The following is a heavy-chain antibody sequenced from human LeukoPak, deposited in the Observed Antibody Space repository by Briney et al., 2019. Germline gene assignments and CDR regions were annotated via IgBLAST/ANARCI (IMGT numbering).Heavy chain of an antibody. CDR2: IWYDGSNK. CDR3: AREFYNYDSSGYLNWFDP. Sequence: PGGSLRLSCAASGFTFSSYGMHWVRQAPGKGLEWGAVIWYDGSNKYYADSVKGRFTISRDNSKNTLYLQMNSLRAEDTAVYYCAREFYNYDSSGYLNWFDPWGQGTLVTVSS. D-gene: IGHD3-22*01. V-gene: IGHV3-33*01. CDR1: GFTFSSYG. J-gene: IGHJ5*02.